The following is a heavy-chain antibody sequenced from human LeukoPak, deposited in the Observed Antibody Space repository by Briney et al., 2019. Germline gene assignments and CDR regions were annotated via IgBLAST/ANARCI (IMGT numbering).Heavy chain of an antibody. CDR3: ARGLRYYGSGSYFATDYYYYYMDV. J-gene: IGHJ6*03. CDR1: GGSISSGSYY. CDR2: IYTSGST. D-gene: IGHD3-10*01. V-gene: IGHV4-61*02. Sequence: SETLSLTCTVSGGSISSGSYYWSGIRQPAGKGLEWIGRIYTSGSTNYNPSLKSRVTISVDTSKNQFSLKLSSVTAADTAVYYCARGLRYYGSGSYFATDYYYYYMDVWGKGTTVTVSS.